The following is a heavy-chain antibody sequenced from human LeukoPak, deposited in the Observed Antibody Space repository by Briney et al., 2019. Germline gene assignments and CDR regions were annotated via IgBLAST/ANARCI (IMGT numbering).Heavy chain of an antibody. CDR2: IYYSGST. V-gene: IGHV4-31*03. CDR1: GGSISSGGYY. D-gene: IGHD3-22*01. CDR3: VRVENVIYYDSRAGAFDI. Sequence: SETLSLTCTVSGGSISSGGYYWSWIRQHPGKGLEWIGYIYYSGSTYYNPSLKSRVTISVDTSKNQFSLKLSSVTAADTAVYYCVRVENVIYYDSRAGAFDIWGQGTMVTVSS. J-gene: IGHJ3*02.